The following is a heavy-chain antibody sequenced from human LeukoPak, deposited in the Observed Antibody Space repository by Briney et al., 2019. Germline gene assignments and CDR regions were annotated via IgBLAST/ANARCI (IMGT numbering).Heavy chain of an antibody. J-gene: IGHJ3*02. Sequence: PGGSLRLSCAAAGLTFSSYWMHWVRQAPGKGLVLVSRINSDGSSTSYADSVKGRFTISRDNAKNTLYLQMNSLRAEDTAVYYCARDLRLNAFDIWGQGTMVTVSS. CDR3: ARDLRLNAFDI. D-gene: IGHD6-19*01. V-gene: IGHV3-74*01. CDR2: INSDGSST. CDR1: GLTFSSYW.